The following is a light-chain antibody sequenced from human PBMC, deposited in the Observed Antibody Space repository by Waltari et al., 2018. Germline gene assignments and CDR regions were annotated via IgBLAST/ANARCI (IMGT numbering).Light chain of an antibody. CDR1: SSHIGNHY. V-gene: IGLV1-51*02. J-gene: IGLJ7*01. CDR2: ENT. CDR3: GTWDSSLSGAV. Sequence: QSVLTPPPPVSAAPGQGVTIPCSGGSSHIGNHYVYLYRKFPGTAPKLLIYENTERPSGIPGRFSGSKSGTSATLDITGLQAGDEAHYYCGTWDSSLSGAVFGGGTHLTVL.